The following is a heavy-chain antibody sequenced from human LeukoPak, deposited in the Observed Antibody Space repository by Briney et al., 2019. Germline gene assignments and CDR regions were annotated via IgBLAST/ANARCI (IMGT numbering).Heavy chain of an antibody. CDR1: GFTFSSYS. CDR2: ISSSSSYI. D-gene: IGHD2-21*02. V-gene: IGHV3-21*04. CDR3: VRSVTASTTGAI. J-gene: IGHJ3*02. Sequence: GSLRLSCAASGFTFSSYSMNWVRQAPGKGLEWVSSISSSSSYIYYAGSVKGRFTISRDNAKNSLYLQMNSLKPEDTAVYYCVRSVTASTTGAIWGQGTMDTVSS.